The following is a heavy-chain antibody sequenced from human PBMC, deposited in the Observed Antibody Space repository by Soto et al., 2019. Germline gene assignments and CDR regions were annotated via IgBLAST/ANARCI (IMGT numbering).Heavy chain of an antibody. CDR3: AKDEQWLVRGLDY. CDR1: GFTFDDYA. CDR2: ISWNSGSI. D-gene: IGHD6-19*01. V-gene: IGHV3-9*01. J-gene: IGHJ4*02. Sequence: EVQLVESGGGLVQPGRSLRLSCAASGFTFDDYAMHWVRQAPGKGLEWVSGISWNSGSIGYADSVKGRFTISRDNAKNSLYLQRNSLRAEDTALYYCAKDEQWLVRGLDYWGQGTLVTVSS.